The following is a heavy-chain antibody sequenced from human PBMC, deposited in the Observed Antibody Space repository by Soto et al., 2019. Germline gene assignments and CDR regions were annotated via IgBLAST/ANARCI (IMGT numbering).Heavy chain of an antibody. CDR3: ARGIGVTYYFYY. Sequence: PGGSLRLSCAASGFTFSSYSMSWVRQAPGKGLEWVSGISGSGASTYYADSLKGRFTISRDNSKNTLYLQMNSLRAEDTAVYYCARGIGVTYYFYYWGQGTLVTVSS. D-gene: IGHD6-19*01. CDR2: ISGSGAST. J-gene: IGHJ4*02. V-gene: IGHV3-23*01. CDR1: GFTFSSYS.